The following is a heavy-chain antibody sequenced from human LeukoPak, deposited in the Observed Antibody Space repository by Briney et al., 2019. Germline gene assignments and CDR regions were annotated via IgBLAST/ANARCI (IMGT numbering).Heavy chain of an antibody. CDR1: GFTFSYYW. CDR3: ARVSYYGMDV. CDR2: INDDGSSR. J-gene: IGHJ6*02. V-gene: IGHV3-74*01. Sequence: GGSLRLSCTASGFTFSYYWMHWVRQAPGKGLVWVSRINDDGSSRVYADFVKGRFTISRDNAKNTLYLEMNSLRAEDTAVYYCARVSYYGMDVWGQGTTVTVSS.